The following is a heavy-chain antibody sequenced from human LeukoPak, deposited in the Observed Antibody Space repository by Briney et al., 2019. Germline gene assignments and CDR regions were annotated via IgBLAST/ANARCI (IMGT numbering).Heavy chain of an antibody. Sequence: PGGSLRLSCAASGFIVSNNYMSWVRQAPGKGLEWVSILYSGGSTYYADSVKGRFTISRDNSKNTLYLQMNSLRAEDTAVYYCASSGSYRFDYWGQGTLVTVSS. D-gene: IGHD1-26*01. V-gene: IGHV3-53*01. CDR2: LYSGGST. CDR3: ASSGSYRFDY. J-gene: IGHJ4*02. CDR1: GFIVSNNY.